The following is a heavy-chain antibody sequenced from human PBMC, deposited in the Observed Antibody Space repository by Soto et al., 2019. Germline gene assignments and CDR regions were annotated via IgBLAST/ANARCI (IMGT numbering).Heavy chain of an antibody. D-gene: IGHD3-3*01. Sequence: SVKVSCKASGFTFTSSAVQWVRQARGQRLEWIGWIVVGSGNTSYAQKFQERVTITRDMSTSAAYMELSSLRSEDTAVYYCAAESPVLRFLEGAYYNYYGMDVWGQETTVTVSS. J-gene: IGHJ6*02. CDR2: IVVGSGNT. V-gene: IGHV1-58*01. CDR3: AAESPVLRFLEGAYYNYYGMDV. CDR1: GFTFTSSA.